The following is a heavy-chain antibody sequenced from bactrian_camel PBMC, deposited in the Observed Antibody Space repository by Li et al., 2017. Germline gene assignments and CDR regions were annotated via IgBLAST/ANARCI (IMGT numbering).Heavy chain of an antibody. D-gene: IGHD7*01. Sequence: QLVESGENSVQAGGSVRLSCRALNVGWYRRAPGRECELVASTISDDGTPYYADSVKGRFTVSTDKTRNRMYLQMDSLIPDDTATYHCAARTKFTELVCSIDEGTQVTVS. V-gene: IGHV3S53*01. J-gene: IGHJ4*01. CDR2: TISDDGTP. CDR1: NV.